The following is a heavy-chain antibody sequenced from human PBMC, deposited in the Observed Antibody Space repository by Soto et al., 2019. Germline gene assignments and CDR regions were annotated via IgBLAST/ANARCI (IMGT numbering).Heavy chain of an antibody. CDR1: GGSISSSNW. CDR3: ARVNCISTSCHSGYFAY. J-gene: IGHJ4*02. Sequence: PSETLSLTCAVSGGSISSSNWWSWVRQPPGKGLEWIGEIYHSGSTNYNPSLKSRVTISVDKSKNQFSLKLSSVTAADTAVYYCARVNCISTSCHSGYFAYRGQGTLVTVSS. V-gene: IGHV4-4*02. D-gene: IGHD2-2*01. CDR2: IYHSGST.